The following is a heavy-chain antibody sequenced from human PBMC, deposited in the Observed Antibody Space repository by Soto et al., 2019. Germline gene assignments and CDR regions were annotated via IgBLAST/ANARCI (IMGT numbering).Heavy chain of an antibody. D-gene: IGHD3-22*01. Sequence: GGSLRLSCAASGFTFSSYGMHWVRQAPGKGLEWVAVISYDGSNKYYADSVKGRFTISRDNSKNTLYLQMNSLRAEDTAVYYCAILDYYDSSGMSDRRVERFDYWGQGTLVTVSS. CDR1: GFTFSSYG. V-gene: IGHV3-30*03. CDR3: AILDYYDSSGMSDRRVERFDY. J-gene: IGHJ4*02. CDR2: ISYDGSNK.